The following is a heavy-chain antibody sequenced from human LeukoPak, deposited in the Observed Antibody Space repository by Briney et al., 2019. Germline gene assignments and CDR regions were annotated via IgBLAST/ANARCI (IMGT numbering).Heavy chain of an antibody. V-gene: IGHV1-2*02. CDR2: INPRTGGT. J-gene: IGHJ4*02. Sequence: GASVKVSCQASGYTFTDYYIHGVRQAPGQGLEWMGLINPRTGGTNYAQKFQGRVTVTRDTSISTAYMELYSLTSDDTAVYYCGRVAYCGSGCYYYFDYWGQGTLVTVSS. D-gene: IGHD2-21*02. CDR3: GRVAYCGSGCYYYFDY. CDR1: GYTFTDYY.